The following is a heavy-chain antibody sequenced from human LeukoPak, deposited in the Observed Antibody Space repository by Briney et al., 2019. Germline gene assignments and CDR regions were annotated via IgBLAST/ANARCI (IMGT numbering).Heavy chain of an antibody. V-gene: IGHV1-3*01. Sequence: ASVKVPCKASGYTFTSYAMHWVRQAPGQRLEWMGWINAGNGNTKYSQKFQGRVTITRDTSASTAYMELSSLRSEDTAVYYCARDGFLEWYPYYGMDVWGQGTTVTVSS. CDR3: ARDGFLEWYPYYGMDV. CDR1: GYTFTSYA. J-gene: IGHJ6*02. D-gene: IGHD3-3*01. CDR2: INAGNGNT.